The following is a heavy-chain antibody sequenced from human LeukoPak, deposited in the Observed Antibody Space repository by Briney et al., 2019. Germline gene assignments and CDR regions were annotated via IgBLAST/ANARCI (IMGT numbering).Heavy chain of an antibody. CDR1: GFTFSNAW. V-gene: IGHV3-15*01. CDR3: TTDGEPAAMFPLDY. D-gene: IGHD2-2*01. CDR2: IKSKTDGGTT. J-gene: IGHJ4*02. Sequence: PGGSLRLSCAASGFTFSNAWMSWVRQAPGKGLEWVGRIKSKTDGGTTDYAAPVKGRFTISRDDSKNTLYLQMNSLKTEDTAVYYCTTDGEPAAMFPLDYWGQGTLVTVSS.